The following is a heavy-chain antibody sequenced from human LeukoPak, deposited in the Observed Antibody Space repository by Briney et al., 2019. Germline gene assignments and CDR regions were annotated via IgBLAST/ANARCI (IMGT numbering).Heavy chain of an antibody. CDR2: IYASGST. CDR1: GASMSTYY. D-gene: IGHD3-16*01. V-gene: IGHV4-4*07. J-gene: IGHJ4*02. Sequence: PSETLSLTCTVSGASMSTYYWSWIRQPAGKGLEWIGRIYASGSTDYNPSLRSRVTISLDKSKNQFSLNLNSVTAADTAVYYCAGGTSGDYWGQGTLVTVSS. CDR3: AGGTSGDY.